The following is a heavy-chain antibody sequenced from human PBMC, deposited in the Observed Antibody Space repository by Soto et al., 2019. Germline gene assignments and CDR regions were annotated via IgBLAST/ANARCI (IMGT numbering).Heavy chain of an antibody. D-gene: IGHD1-26*01. CDR3: ERGYSGSYSGYYYYYPMDV. CDR2: INPSGGST. J-gene: IGHJ6*02. Sequence: AAVKVSCKASGYTFTSYYMHWVRQAPGQGLEWMGIINPSGGSTSYAQKFQGRVTMTRDTSTSTVYMELRSLRSADTAVYSCERGYSGSYSGYYYYYPMDVWGQGNTVTVS. CDR1: GYTFTSYY. V-gene: IGHV1-46*01.